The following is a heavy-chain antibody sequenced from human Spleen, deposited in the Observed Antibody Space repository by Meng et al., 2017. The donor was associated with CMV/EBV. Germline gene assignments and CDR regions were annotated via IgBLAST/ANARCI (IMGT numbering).Heavy chain of an antibody. CDR2: ISYDGNDK. V-gene: IGHV3-30*04. CDR1: GFTFTTFS. D-gene: IGHD1-26*01. CDR3: ARDFGWWELLTDY. J-gene: IGHJ4*02. Sequence: GGSLRLSCAASGFTFTTFSVHWVRQAPGKGLEWVADISYDGNDKYYADSVKGRFTISRDNSKNTLYLQMNSLRAEDTAVYYCARDFGWWELLTDYWGQGTLVTVSS.